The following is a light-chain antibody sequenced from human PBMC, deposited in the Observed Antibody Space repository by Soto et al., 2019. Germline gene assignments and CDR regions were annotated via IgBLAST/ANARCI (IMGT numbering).Light chain of an antibody. CDR1: MRDIGAYNL. CDR2: EVR. Sequence: QFALTQPASVSGSPGQSITIFCAGTMRDIGAYNLVSWYQQHPGRAPQLIIYEVRNRPSGSSFRFSGSKSGNTASLTISGLQAEDEADYYCSSFTSRSSLIFGGGTKLTVL. J-gene: IGLJ2*01. V-gene: IGLV2-14*01. CDR3: SSFTSRSSLI.